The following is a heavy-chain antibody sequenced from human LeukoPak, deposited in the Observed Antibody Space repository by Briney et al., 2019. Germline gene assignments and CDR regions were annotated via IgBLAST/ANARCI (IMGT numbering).Heavy chain of an antibody. J-gene: IGHJ4*02. V-gene: IGHV4-34*01. CDR2: INHSGST. D-gene: IGHD6-6*01. CDR3: ARRGFQYSISSGSQKLDY. Sequence: SETLSLTCAVYGGSFSGYYWSWIRQPPGKGLEWIGEINHSGSTNYNPSLKSRVTISVDTSKNQFSLKLSSVTAADTAVYYCARRGFQYSISSGSQKLDYWGQGTLVTVSS. CDR1: GGSFSGYY.